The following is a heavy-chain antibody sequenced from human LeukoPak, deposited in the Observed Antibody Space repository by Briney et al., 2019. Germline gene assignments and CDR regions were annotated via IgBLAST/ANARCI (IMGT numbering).Heavy chain of an antibody. D-gene: IGHD3-22*01. CDR1: GFTFSSYG. V-gene: IGHV3-33*05. Sequence: GGSLRLSCAASGFTFSSYGMHWVRQAPGKGLEWVAVILYDGSNKYYADSVKGRFTISRDNSKNTLYLQMNSLRAEDTAVYYCARDGNTYYYDSREAFDIWGQGTMVTVSS. CDR2: ILYDGSNK. J-gene: IGHJ3*02. CDR3: ARDGNTYYYDSREAFDI.